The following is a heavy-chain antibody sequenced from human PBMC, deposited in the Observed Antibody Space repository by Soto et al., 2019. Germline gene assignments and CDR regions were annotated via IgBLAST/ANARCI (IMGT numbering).Heavy chain of an antibody. CDR2: IGGTDGDSDGVP. CDR3: VKRGRNWGAFDF. CDR1: GFILNNYA. J-gene: IGHJ3*01. Sequence: VQLLESGGDLVQPGGSLKLSLVALGFILNNYAMSWVRQAPGKGLEWVSPIGGTDGDSDGVPWYEDSVKGRFTISRDSSANTLFLHMDNLRAEDSALYYCVKRGRNWGAFDFWGQGTTVVVSS. D-gene: IGHD7-27*01. V-gene: IGHV3-23*01.